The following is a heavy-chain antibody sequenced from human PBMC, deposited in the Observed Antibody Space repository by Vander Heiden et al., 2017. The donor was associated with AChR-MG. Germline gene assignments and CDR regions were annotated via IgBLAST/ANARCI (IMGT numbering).Heavy chain of an antibody. J-gene: IGHJ6*03. Sequence: QVQLVESGGGLVEPGGSLRLSCPTSGFTFSDYYMRWIRQAPGKGLEWVSSITSSGGAIYYADSVKGRFTISRDNAKNSLYLQMNSLRAEDTAVYFCAREYYYYYMDVWGKGTTVTVSS. V-gene: IGHV3-11*01. CDR2: ITSSGGAI. CDR1: GFTFSDYY. CDR3: AREYYYYYMDV.